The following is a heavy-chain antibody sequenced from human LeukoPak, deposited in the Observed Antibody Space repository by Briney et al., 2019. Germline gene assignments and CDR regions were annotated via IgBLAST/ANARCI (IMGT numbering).Heavy chain of an antibody. D-gene: IGHD2-21*02. Sequence: ASVKVSCKASGYTFTTYAMHWVRQAPGQRLEWMGWINAGNGNTKYSQKFQGRVTITRDTSASTAYMELSSLRSEDTAVYHCARGGMVTYFDYWAQGTLVTVSS. J-gene: IGHJ4*02. CDR3: ARGGMVTYFDY. CDR2: INAGNGNT. CDR1: GYTFTTYA. V-gene: IGHV1-3*01.